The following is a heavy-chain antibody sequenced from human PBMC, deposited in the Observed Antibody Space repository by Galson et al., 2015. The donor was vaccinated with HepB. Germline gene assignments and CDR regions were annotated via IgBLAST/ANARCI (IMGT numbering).Heavy chain of an antibody. D-gene: IGHD3-9*01. J-gene: IGHJ4*02. CDR1: GLSFDIHA. CDR3: AKDADILTGYPYYFDY. CDR2: ISTSGADT. Sequence: LRLSCAVSGLSFDIHAMNWVRLAPGKGLQWVSTISTSGADTYYTDSVKGRFTISRDNSKNMLYLQMNTLRVEDTAIYYCAKDADILTGYPYYFDYWGQGTLVSVSS. V-gene: IGHV3-23*01.